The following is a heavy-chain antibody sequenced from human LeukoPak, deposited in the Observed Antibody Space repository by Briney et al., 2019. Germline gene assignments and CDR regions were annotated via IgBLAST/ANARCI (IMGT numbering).Heavy chain of an antibody. V-gene: IGHV3-23*01. J-gene: IGHJ6*02. CDR2: ISGSGGST. D-gene: IGHD1-26*01. CDR3: AKVGGGSYFTYYYYGMDV. CDR1: GFTFTNYT. Sequence: GGTLRLSCAASGFTFTNYTMSWVRQAPGKGLEWVSAISGSGGSTYYADSVKGRFTISRDNSKNTLYLQMNSLRAEDTAVYYCAKVGGGSYFTYYYYGMDVWGQGTTVTVSS.